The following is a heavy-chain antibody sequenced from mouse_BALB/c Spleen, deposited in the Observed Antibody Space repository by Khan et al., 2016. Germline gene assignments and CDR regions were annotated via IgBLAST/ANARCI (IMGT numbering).Heavy chain of an antibody. D-gene: IGHD2-4*01. V-gene: IGHV3-2*02. Sequence: EVQLQESGPGLVKPSQSLSLTCTVTGYSITSDYACNWIRQFPGNKLEWMGYISYSGSTSYNPSLKSRIYITRDTSKNQFFLQLNSLTTEDTATYYCARSMITTGFAYWGQGTLVTVSA. CDR2: ISYSGST. J-gene: IGHJ3*01. CDR3: ARSMITTGFAY. CDR1: GYSITSDYA.